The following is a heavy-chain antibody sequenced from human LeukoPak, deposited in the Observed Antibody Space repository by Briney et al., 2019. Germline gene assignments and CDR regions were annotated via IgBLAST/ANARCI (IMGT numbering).Heavy chain of an antibody. V-gene: IGHV3-30*18. CDR1: GFTFSNYG. D-gene: IGHD2-2*01. CDR2: ISYDGSNK. J-gene: IGHJ6*02. Sequence: GRSLRLSCAASGFTFSNYGMHWVRQAPGKGLEWVAVISYDGSNKYYADSVKGRFTFSRDNSKNTLYLQMSSLRAEDAAVYYCAKEKGIYCSSIDCSPGVDVWGQGTTVTVSS. CDR3: AKEKGIYCSSIDCSPGVDV.